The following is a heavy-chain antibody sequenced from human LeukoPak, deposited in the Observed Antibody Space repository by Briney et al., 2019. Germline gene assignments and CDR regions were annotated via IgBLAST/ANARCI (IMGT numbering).Heavy chain of an antibody. CDR3: ARAGYSSGWRLIDY. V-gene: IGHV4-59*01. Sequence: SETLSLTCTVSGGSISSYYWSCIRQPPGKGLEWIGYIYYSGSTNYNTSLKSRVTISVNTSKNQFSLKLSSVTAADTAVYYCARAGYSSGWRLIDYWGQGTLVTVSS. J-gene: IGHJ4*02. CDR1: GGSISSYY. CDR2: IYYSGST. D-gene: IGHD6-19*01.